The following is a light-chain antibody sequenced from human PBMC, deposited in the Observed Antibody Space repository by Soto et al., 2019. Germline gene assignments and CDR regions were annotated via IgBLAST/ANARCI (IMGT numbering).Light chain of an antibody. Sequence: EIVLTQSPGTLSLSPGERATLSCRASQSVSSTYLAWHQQQPGQAPRLLIYGASNRATGIPDRFSGSGSGTDFTLTISRLEPEDFAVYYCQQYGSSSWTFGQGTKVEIK. CDR1: QSVSSTY. V-gene: IGKV3-20*01. J-gene: IGKJ1*01. CDR3: QQYGSSSWT. CDR2: GAS.